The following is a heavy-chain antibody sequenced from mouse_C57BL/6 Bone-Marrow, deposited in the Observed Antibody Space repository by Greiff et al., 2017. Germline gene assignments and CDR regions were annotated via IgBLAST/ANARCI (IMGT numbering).Heavy chain of an antibody. CDR1: EYEFPSHD. CDR3: ARRKFPWFAY. Sequence: EVQLVESGGGLVQPGESLKLSCESNEYEFPSHDMSSVRKTPEKRLELVAASNSDGGSTYYPDAMERRFIISGDKTKKTLYLHMSRLRSEDTALYYCARRKFPWFAYWGQGTLVTVSA. CDR2: SNSDGGST. V-gene: IGHV5-2*01. J-gene: IGHJ3*01.